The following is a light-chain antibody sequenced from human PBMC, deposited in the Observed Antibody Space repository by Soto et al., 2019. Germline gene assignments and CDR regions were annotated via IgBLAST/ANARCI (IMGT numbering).Light chain of an antibody. CDR3: QQYGSSSWT. J-gene: IGKJ1*01. V-gene: IGKV3-20*01. Sequence: EIVLTQSPGTLSLFPGEIATLSCRAGQRSSSSYLAWYQQIPCQAPRVLIYGASTMANGVPERFSGSGSGTEFTLTISRLEPEDFAVYYCQQYGSSSWTFGQGTKVDIK. CDR1: QRSSSSY. CDR2: GAS.